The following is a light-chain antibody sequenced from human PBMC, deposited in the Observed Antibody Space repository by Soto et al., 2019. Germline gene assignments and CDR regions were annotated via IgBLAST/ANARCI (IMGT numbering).Light chain of an antibody. CDR2: EVS. CDR1: SSDVGGYNY. CDR3: SSDAGSDNYVV. J-gene: IGLJ2*01. V-gene: IGLV2-8*01. Sequence: QSALTQPPSASGSPGQSVTISCTGTSSDVGGYNYVSWYQQHPGKAPKLMISEVSKRPSGVPGRFSGSKSGNTASLTVSGLQAEDEADYYCSSDAGSDNYVVFGGGTKLTVL.